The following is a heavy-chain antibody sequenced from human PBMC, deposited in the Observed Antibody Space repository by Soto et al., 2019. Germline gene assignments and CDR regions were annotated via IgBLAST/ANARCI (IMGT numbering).Heavy chain of an antibody. V-gene: IGHV4-39*01. J-gene: IGHJ6*02. CDR1: GGSISSSTYY. CDR3: ARQGKGATNFHYYGMDV. Sequence: SETLSLTCTVSGGSISSSTYYWGWIRQPPGKGLEWIGSIYYSGSTYYNPSLKSRVTISVDTSKNQFSLKLSSVTAADTAVYYCARQGKGATNFHYYGMDVCGQGTTVTVS. D-gene: IGHD1-26*01. CDR2: IYYSGST.